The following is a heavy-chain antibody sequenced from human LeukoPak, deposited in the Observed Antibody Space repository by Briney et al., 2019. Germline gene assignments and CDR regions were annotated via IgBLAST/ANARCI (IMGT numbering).Heavy chain of an antibody. V-gene: IGHV1-2*02. D-gene: IGHD3-16*02. CDR1: GYTFTGYY. CDR3: AREGDYDYVWGSYRADAFDI. J-gene: IGHJ3*02. Sequence: ASVTVSCKASGYTFTGYYMHWVRQAPGQGLEWMGWINPNSGGTNYAQKFQGRVTMTRDTSISTAYMELSRLRSDDTAVYYCAREGDYDYVWGSYRADAFDIWGQGTMVTVSS. CDR2: INPNSGGT.